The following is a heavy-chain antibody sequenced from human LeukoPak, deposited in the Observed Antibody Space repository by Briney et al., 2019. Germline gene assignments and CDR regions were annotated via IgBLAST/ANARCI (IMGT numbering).Heavy chain of an antibody. D-gene: IGHD5-18*01. CDR3: ARVESRIQLWLLSY. CDR2: INPNSGGT. Sequence: ASVKVSCKTSRYTFTGYYMHWVRQAPGQGLEWMGWINPNSGGTNYAQKFQGRVTMTRDTSISTAYMELSRLRSDDTAVYYCARVESRIQLWLLSYWGQGTLVTVSS. CDR1: RYTFTGYY. V-gene: IGHV1-2*02. J-gene: IGHJ4*02.